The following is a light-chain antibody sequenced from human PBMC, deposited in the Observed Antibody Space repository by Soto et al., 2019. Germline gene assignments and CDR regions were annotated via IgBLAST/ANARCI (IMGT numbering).Light chain of an antibody. J-gene: IGKJ1*01. CDR1: QSISSW. CDR2: DAS. Sequence: DIQMTQSPSTLSASVGDRVTITCRASQSISSWLAWYQQKPGKAPKLLIYDASSLESGVPSRFRGSGYGTDFTLTISSLQPDDFATYYCQQYSTYLWTFGQGTKVDIK. CDR3: QQYSTYLWT. V-gene: IGKV1-5*01.